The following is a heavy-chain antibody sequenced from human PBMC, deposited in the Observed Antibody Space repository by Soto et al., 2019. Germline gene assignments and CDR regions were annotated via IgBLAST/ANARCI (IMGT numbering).Heavy chain of an antibody. J-gene: IGHJ4*02. CDR1: GFTFNSYA. CDR3: ASRSSGWYFDY. Sequence: EVQLLESGGGLVQPGGSLRLSCAASGFTFNSYAMNWVRQAPGKGLEWVSVISGSGGSTYYADSVKGRFTISRDNSKNTLYLQMNCLRAEDTAVYYCASRSSGWYFDYWGQGTLVTVSS. D-gene: IGHD6-19*01. CDR2: ISGSGGST. V-gene: IGHV3-23*01.